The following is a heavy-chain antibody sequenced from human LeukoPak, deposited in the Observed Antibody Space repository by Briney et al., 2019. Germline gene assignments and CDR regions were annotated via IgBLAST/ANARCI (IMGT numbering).Heavy chain of an antibody. D-gene: IGHD2-15*01. CDR2: IRSNGGST. J-gene: IGHJ4*02. Sequence: GGSLRLSCAASGFTFSNYAMHWVRQAPGKGLEYVSAIRSNGGSTYYANSVKGRFTISRDNSNNTLYLQMGSLRTEDMAVYYCARGSVVVVATTPFFDYWGQGTLVTVPS. CDR3: ARGSVVVVATTPFFDY. CDR1: GFTFSNYA. V-gene: IGHV3-64*01.